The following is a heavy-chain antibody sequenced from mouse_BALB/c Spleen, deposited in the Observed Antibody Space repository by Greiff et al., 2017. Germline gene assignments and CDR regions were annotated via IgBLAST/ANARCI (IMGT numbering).Heavy chain of an antibody. CDR2: IYPGGGYT. D-gene: IGHD2-3*01. J-gene: IGHJ3*01. V-gene: IGHV1-63*02. CDR3: ARRGSYDGYYSAWFAY. CDR1: GYTFTNYW. Sequence: QVQLQQSGAELVRPGTSVKISCKASGYTFTNYWLGWVKQRPGHGLEWIGDIYPGGGYTNYNEKFKGKATLSADTSSSTAYMQLSSLTSEDSAVYFCARRGSYDGYYSAWFAYWGQGTLVTVSA.